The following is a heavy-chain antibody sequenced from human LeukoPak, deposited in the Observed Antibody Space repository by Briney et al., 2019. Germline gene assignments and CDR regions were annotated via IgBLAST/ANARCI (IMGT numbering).Heavy chain of an antibody. CDR3: ARASRSGSYSDFDY. Sequence: ASVKVSCKTSGYTFTRFYIHWVRQAPGQGLEWMGWISAYNGNTNYAQKLQGRVTMTTDTSTSTAYMELRSLRSDDTAVYYCARASRSGSYSDFDYWGQGTLVTVSS. CDR1: GYTFTRFY. J-gene: IGHJ4*02. V-gene: IGHV1-18*04. D-gene: IGHD1-26*01. CDR2: ISAYNGNT.